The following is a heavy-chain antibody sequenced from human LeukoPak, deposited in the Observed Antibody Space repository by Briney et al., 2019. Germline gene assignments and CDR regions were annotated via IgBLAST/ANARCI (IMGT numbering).Heavy chain of an antibody. V-gene: IGHV3-48*03. Sequence: GGSLRLSCAASGFTFSSYEMNWVRQAPGKGLEWVSYISSSGSTIYYADSVKGRFTISRDNAKNSLYLQMNSLGAEDTAVYYCAKHHDYGDCDAFDIWGQGTMVTVSS. CDR2: ISSSGSTI. CDR1: GFTFSSYE. D-gene: IGHD4-17*01. J-gene: IGHJ3*02. CDR3: AKHHDYGDCDAFDI.